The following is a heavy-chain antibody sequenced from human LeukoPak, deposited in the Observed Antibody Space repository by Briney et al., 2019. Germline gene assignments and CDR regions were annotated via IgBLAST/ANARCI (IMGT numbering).Heavy chain of an antibody. CDR1: GYTFTNYY. CDR3: ARVASYDSSAYYGY. CDR2: INPGGGST. Sequence: ASVKVSCKASGYTFTNYYMHWVRQAPGQGLEWMGIINPGGGSTRYAQKFQGRVTMTRDTSTNTVYMELSSLRSEDTAMYYCARVASYDSSAYYGYWGQGTLVTVSS. V-gene: IGHV1-46*01. D-gene: IGHD3-22*01. J-gene: IGHJ4*02.